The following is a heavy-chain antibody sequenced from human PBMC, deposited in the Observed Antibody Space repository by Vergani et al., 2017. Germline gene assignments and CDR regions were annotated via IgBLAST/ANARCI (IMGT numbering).Heavy chain of an antibody. Sequence: EVQLLESGGGLVQPGGSLRLSCAASGFTFSSYAMSWVRPAPGKGLEWVSAISGSGGSTYYADSVKGRFTISRDNSKNTLYLQMNSLRAEDTAVYYCAKQRIVLMVYAIRYWGQGTLVTVSS. CDR1: GFTFSSYA. CDR3: AKQRIVLMVYAIRY. V-gene: IGHV3-23*01. CDR2: ISGSGGST. D-gene: IGHD2-8*01. J-gene: IGHJ4*02.